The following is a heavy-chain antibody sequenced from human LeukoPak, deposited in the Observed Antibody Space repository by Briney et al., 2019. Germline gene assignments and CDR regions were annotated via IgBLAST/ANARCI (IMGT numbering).Heavy chain of an antibody. CDR3: ARDSVPLLLWFGELYYYFDY. Sequence: GGSLRLPCAASGFTFSSYSMNWVRQAPGKGLEWVSYISSSSSTIYYADSVKGRFTISRDNAKNSLYLQMNSLRAEDTAVYYCARDSVPLLLWFGELYYYFDYWGQGTLVTVSS. D-gene: IGHD3-10*01. CDR1: GFTFSSYS. V-gene: IGHV3-48*01. CDR2: ISSSSSTI. J-gene: IGHJ4*02.